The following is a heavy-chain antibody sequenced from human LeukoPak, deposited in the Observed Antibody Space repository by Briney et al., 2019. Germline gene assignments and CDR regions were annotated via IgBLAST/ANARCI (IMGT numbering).Heavy chain of an antibody. J-gene: IGHJ3*02. V-gene: IGHV3-7*01. CDR3: ARATHSSSWSYALDI. D-gene: IGHD6-13*01. CDR1: GFTFSSYW. CDR2: IKQDGSEK. Sequence: PGGSLRLSCAASGFTFSSYWMSWVRQAPGKGLEWVANIKQDGSEKYYVDSVKGRFTISRDNAKNSLYLQMNSLRAEDTAVYYCARATHSSSWSYALDIWGQGTMVTVSS.